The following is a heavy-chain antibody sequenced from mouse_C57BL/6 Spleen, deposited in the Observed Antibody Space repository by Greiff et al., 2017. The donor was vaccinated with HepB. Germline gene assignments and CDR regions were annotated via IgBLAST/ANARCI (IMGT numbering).Heavy chain of an antibody. CDR2: IYPGDGDT. Sequence: VQLQQSGPELVKPGASVKISCKASGYAFSSSWMNWVKQRPGKGLEWIGRIYPGDGDTNSNGKFKGKTTLTADKSSSTADMQLSSLTSEDSAVNFCARGDVDYWGQGTTLTVSS. J-gene: IGHJ2*01. V-gene: IGHV1-82*01. CDR1: GYAFSSSW. CDR3: ARGDVDY.